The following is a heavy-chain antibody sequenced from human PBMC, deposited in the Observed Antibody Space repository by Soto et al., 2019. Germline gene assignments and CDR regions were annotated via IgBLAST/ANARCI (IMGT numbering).Heavy chain of an antibody. CDR2: MNPNSGNT. CDR1: GYTFTSYD. CDR3: ARAPRGWGFDY. J-gene: IGHJ4*02. D-gene: IGHD3-10*01. V-gene: IGHV1-8*01. Sequence: GASVKVSCKASGYTFTSYDINWERQATGQGPEWMGWMNPNSGNTGYAQKFQSRVTMTRSTSISTAYMQLSSLRSDDTAVYYCARAPRGWGFDYWGPGTLVTVSS.